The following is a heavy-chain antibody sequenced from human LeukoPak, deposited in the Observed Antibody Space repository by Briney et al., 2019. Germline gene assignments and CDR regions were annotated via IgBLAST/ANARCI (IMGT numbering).Heavy chain of an antibody. CDR3: ARDRSDNYDFWSGYFDP. CDR2: ISSSGSNI. V-gene: IGHV3-11*01. CDR1: GFTFSDYY. J-gene: IGHJ5*02. D-gene: IGHD3-3*01. Sequence: NPGGSLRLSCAASGFTFSDYYMSWIRQAPGKGLEGVSYISSSGSNIYYADSVKGRFTISRDNAKNSLYLQMNSLRAEDTAVYYCARDRSDNYDFWSGYFDPWGQGTLVTVSS.